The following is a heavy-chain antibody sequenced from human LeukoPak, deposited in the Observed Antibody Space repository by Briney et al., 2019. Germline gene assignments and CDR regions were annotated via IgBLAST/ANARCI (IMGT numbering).Heavy chain of an antibody. CDR1: GGSISSSSYY. D-gene: IGHD6-6*01. CDR3: ARVQYSSSVDS. Sequence: KPSETLSLTCTVSGGSISSSSYYWGWIRQPPGKGLECIGSIYYSGRNYYNPSLKSRVTISVDTSKNQFSLKLSSVTAADTAVYYCARVQYSSSVDSWGQGTLVTVSS. J-gene: IGHJ4*02. CDR2: IYYSGRN. V-gene: IGHV4-39*07.